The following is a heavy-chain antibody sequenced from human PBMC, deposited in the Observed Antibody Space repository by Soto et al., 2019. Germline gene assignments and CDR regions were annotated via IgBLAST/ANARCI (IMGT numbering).Heavy chain of an antibody. Sequence: QAQLVQSGAEVRKPGSSVRVSCRASGGPFTRYAVSWVRPAPGQGLEWIGGITPIAETTTYAQKFRGRLSITADGSTDTVHMALRRLTSDDTAADFCAGGVAPGQTAEPSAFDIWGQGSRVNVTA. J-gene: IGHJ3*02. CDR3: AGGVAPGQTAEPSAFDI. V-gene: IGHV1-69*01. CDR2: ITPIAETT. D-gene: IGHD3-16*01. CDR1: GGPFTRYA.